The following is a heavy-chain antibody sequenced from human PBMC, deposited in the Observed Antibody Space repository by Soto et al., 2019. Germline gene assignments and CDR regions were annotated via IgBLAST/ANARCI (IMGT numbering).Heavy chain of an antibody. Sequence: QVQLVQSGAEVKKPGASVKVSCKASGYTFTSYGISWVRQAPGQGLEWMGWISAYNGNTNYAQKLQGRVTMTTDTSTSTAYMELRSLRSDDTAVYYCASSSGLYGRNYYYGMDVWGQGTTVTVSS. CDR3: ASSSGLYGRNYYYGMDV. CDR1: GYTFTSYG. CDR2: ISAYNGNT. V-gene: IGHV1-18*04. J-gene: IGHJ6*02. D-gene: IGHD6-19*01.